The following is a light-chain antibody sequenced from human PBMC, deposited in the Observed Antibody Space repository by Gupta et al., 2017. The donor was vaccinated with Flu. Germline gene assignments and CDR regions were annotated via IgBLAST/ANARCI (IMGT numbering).Light chain of an antibody. Sequence: DIQMTQSPSSLSASVGDRVTITCRASHSISSYLNWYQQKPEKAPKLLIYAASSLQSGVPSRFSGSGSGTDFTLTISRLQPKDFATYYCQQSYSTPGTFGQGTKLEIK. J-gene: IGKJ2*01. CDR3: QQSYSTPGT. CDR1: HSISSY. V-gene: IGKV1-39*01. CDR2: AAS.